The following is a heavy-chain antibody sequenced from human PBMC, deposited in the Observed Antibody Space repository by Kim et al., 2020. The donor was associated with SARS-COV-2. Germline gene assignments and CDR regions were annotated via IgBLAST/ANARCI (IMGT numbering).Heavy chain of an antibody. J-gene: IGHJ5*02. CDR3: ARGVSSAWTLRDWFDP. CDR2: ISHSGTT. CDR1: GGSLSSSSW. D-gene: IGHD6-19*01. V-gene: IGHV4-4*02. Sequence: SETLSLTCVVSGGSLSSSSWWSWVRQPPGKGLEWIGEISHSGTTDYNPSLKSRVTISVDKSKNQFSLKLNSLTAADTAVYYCARGVSSAWTLRDWFDPWGQGTLVTVSS.